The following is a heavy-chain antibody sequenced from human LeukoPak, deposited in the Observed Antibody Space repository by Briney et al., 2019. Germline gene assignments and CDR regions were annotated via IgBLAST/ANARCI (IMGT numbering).Heavy chain of an antibody. CDR1: GGSFSGYY. Sequence: PSETLSLTCAVYGGSFSGYYWSWIRQPPGKGLEWIGEINHSGSTNYNPSLKSRVTISVDTSKNQFSLKLSSVTAADTAVYYCARLRWYYDSSGCYFDYWGQGTLVTVSS. D-gene: IGHD3-22*01. CDR2: INHSGST. J-gene: IGHJ4*02. V-gene: IGHV4-34*01. CDR3: ARLRWYYDSSGCYFDY.